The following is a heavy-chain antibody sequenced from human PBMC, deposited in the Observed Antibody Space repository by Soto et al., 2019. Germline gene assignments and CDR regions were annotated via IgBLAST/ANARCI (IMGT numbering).Heavy chain of an antibody. CDR2: ISSNGGST. V-gene: IGHV3-64*01. CDR3: AREGHY. J-gene: IGHJ4*02. Sequence: GGSLRLSCAASGFTFSSYAMHWVRQAPGKGLEYVSAISSNGGSTYYANSVKGRFTISRDNSKNTLYLQMGSLRAEDMAVYYCAREGHYWGQGTLVTVSS. CDR1: GFTFSSYA.